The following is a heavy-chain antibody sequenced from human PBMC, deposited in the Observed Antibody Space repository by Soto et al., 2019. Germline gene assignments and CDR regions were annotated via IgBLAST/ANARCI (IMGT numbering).Heavy chain of an antibody. D-gene: IGHD2-2*01. J-gene: IGHJ4*02. Sequence: SETLSLTCTVSGGSISSYYWSWIRQPPGKGLEWIGYIYYSGSTNYNPSLKSRVTISVDTSKNQFSLKLSSVTAADTAVYYCARLYCSSTSCYALYWGQGTLVTVSS. V-gene: IGHV4-59*01. CDR2: IYYSGST. CDR1: GGSISSYY. CDR3: ARLYCSSTSCYALY.